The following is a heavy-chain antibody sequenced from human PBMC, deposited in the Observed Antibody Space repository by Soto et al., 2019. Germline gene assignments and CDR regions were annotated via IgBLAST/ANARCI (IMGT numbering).Heavy chain of an antibody. Sequence: LRLSCAASGFTFSDYYMSWIRQAPGKGLEWVSYISSSGSTIYYADSVKGRFTISRDNAKNSLYLQMNSLRAEDTAVYYCARRTVTTRTFDYWGQGTLVTVSS. CDR3: ARRTVTTRTFDY. CDR2: ISSSGSTI. J-gene: IGHJ4*02. V-gene: IGHV3-11*01. CDR1: GFTFSDYY. D-gene: IGHD4-17*01.